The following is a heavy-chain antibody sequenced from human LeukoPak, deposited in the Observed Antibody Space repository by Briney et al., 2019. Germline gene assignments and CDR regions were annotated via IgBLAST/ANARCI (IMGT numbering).Heavy chain of an antibody. Sequence: GGSLRLSCAASGFTFSSYGMHWVRQAPGKGLEWVAFIRYDGSNKYYADSVKGRFTISRDNSKNTLYLQMNSLRAEDTAVYYCAKAKGGTANYWYFDLWGRGTPVTVSS. CDR3: AKAKGGTANYWYFDL. V-gene: IGHV3-30*02. J-gene: IGHJ2*01. CDR2: IRYDGSNK. CDR1: GFTFSSYG. D-gene: IGHD1-1*01.